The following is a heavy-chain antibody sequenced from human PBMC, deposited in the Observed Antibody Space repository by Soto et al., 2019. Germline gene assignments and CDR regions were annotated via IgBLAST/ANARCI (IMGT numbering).Heavy chain of an antibody. J-gene: IGHJ4*02. D-gene: IGHD2-2*01. CDR1: GFTFSSYA. CDR3: ARRDSDSFYCSSTSCFDPFDY. CDR2: ISGSGGST. V-gene: IGHV3-23*01. Sequence: GGSLRLSCAASGFTFSSYAMSWVRQAPGKGLEWVSAISGSGGSTYYADSVKGRFTISRDNSKNTLYLQMNSLRAEDTAVYYCARRDSDSFYCSSTSCFDPFDYWGQGTLVTVSS.